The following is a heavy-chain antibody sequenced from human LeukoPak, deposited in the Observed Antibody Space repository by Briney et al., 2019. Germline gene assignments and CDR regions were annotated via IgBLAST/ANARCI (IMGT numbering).Heavy chain of an antibody. D-gene: IGHD4-17*01. V-gene: IGHV4-39*01. Sequence: SETLSLTCTVSGASTNTDNYFWGWIRQPPGKGLEWIGSGYSREGDHYYPSLKSRASISVDKSRNQFSLKLNSVTAADTAVYYCARRTPDDDYGFHYFDYWGQGTLVTVSS. CDR3: ARRTPDDDYGFHYFDY. J-gene: IGHJ4*02. CDR1: GASTNTDNYF. CDR2: GYSREGD.